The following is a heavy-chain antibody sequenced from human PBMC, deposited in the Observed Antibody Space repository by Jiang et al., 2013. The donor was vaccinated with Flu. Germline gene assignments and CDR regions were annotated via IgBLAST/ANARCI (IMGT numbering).Heavy chain of an antibody. CDR2: ISAYNGNT. Sequence: SGAEVKKPGASVKVSCKASGYTFTSYGISWVRQAPGQGLEWMGWISAYNGNTNYAQKLQGRVTMTTDTSTSTAYMELRSLRSDDTAVYYCARDNSHPEMGADYYYYGMDVWGQGTTVTVSS. D-gene: IGHD1-26*01. CDR1: GYTFTSYG. J-gene: IGHJ6*02. V-gene: IGHV1-18*04. CDR3: ARDNSHPEMGADYYYYGMDV.